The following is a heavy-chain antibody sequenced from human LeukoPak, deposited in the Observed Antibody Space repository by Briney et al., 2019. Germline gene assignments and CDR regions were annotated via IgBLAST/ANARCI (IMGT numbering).Heavy chain of an antibody. V-gene: IGHV1-2*02. CDR1: RYTFTGYY. CDR3: ARGGGYCSSTSCYFAWFDP. J-gene: IGHJ5*02. Sequence: ASVKVSCKASRYTFTGYYMHWVRQAPGQGLEWMGWINPNSGGTNYAQKFQGRVTMTRDTSISAAYMELSRLRSDDTAVYYCARGGGYCSSTSCYFAWFDPWGQGTLVTVSS. CDR2: INPNSGGT. D-gene: IGHD2-2*01.